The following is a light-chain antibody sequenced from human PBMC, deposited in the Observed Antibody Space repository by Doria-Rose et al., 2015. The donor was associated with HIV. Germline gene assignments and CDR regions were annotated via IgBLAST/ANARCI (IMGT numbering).Light chain of an antibody. Sequence: DIRVTQSPSTLSASVGDRVNITCRASQTISSWLAWYQQKPGKAPKLLIYKASSLESGVPSRFSGSGSGTEFTLTISSLQPDDFATYYCQQRWTFGQGTKVEIK. CDR2: KAS. CDR1: QTISSW. J-gene: IGKJ1*01. CDR3: QQRWT. V-gene: IGKV1-5*03.